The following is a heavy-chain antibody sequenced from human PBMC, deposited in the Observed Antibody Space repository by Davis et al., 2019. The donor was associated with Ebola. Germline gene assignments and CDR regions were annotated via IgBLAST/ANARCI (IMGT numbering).Heavy chain of an antibody. CDR1: GYSFTSYW. Sequence: KVSCKGSGYSFTSYWISWVRQMPGKGLEWMGRIDPSDSYTNYSPSFQGHVTISADKSISTVYLQWSSLKASDTAMYYCARRGPYCSSTSCYDYWGQGTLVIVSS. CDR2: IDPSDSYT. V-gene: IGHV5-10-1*01. CDR3: ARRGPYCSSTSCYDY. J-gene: IGHJ4*02. D-gene: IGHD2-2*01.